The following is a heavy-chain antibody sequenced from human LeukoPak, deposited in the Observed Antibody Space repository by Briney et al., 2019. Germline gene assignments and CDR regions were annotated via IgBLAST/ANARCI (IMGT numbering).Heavy chain of an antibody. CDR3: ARSPDILTGENFDY. CDR1: GYTFTGYY. J-gene: IGHJ4*02. CDR2: INPNSGGT. D-gene: IGHD3-9*01. V-gene: IGHV1-2*02. Sequence: ASVKVSCKASGYTFTGYYLHWVRQAPGQGLEWMGWINPNSGGTNYAQKFQGRVTMTRDTSISTAYMELSRLRSDDTAVYYCARSPDILTGENFDYWGQGTLVTVSS.